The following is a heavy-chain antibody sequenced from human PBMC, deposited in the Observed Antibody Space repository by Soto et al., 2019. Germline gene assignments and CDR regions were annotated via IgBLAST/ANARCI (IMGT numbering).Heavy chain of an antibody. CDR1: GFTVSGSY. D-gene: IGHD4-17*01. J-gene: IGHJ4*02. CDR3: TRDSSPTVTADS. CDR2: MYSGGST. V-gene: IGHV3-66*01. Sequence: EVQLVESGGGLVQPGGSLRLSCAAFGFTVSGSYMTWVRQAPGKGLEWVSVMYSGGSTYYADSVKVRFTVSRDTSKNTLFLQMNNLRDEDTAVYYCTRDSSPTVTADSWGQGTLVTVSS.